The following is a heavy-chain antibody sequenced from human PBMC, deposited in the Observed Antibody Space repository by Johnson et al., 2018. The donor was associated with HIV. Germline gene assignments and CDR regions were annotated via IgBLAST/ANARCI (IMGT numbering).Heavy chain of an antibody. CDR3: ARDETQRRYALTAFDM. CDR2: IKQDGSEK. D-gene: IGHD6-25*01. J-gene: IGHJ3*02. Sequence: VQLVESGGGVVQPGRSLRLSCAASGFTFSSYAMHWVRQAPGKGLEWVANIKQDGSEKYYVDSVKGRFTIFRDNAKNSLYLQMNSLRAEDTAFYYCARDETQRRYALTAFDMWGQGTMVTVSS. CDR1: GFTFSSYA. V-gene: IGHV3-7*05.